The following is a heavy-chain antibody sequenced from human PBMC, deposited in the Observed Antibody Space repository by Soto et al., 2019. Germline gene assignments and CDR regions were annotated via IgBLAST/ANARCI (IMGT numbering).Heavy chain of an antibody. CDR3: ARNYYDSSGYYLGLFYYYGMDV. V-gene: IGHV1-18*01. CDR1: GYTFTSYG. D-gene: IGHD3-22*01. J-gene: IGHJ6*02. Sequence: QVQLVQSGAEVKKPGASVKVSCKASGYTFTSYGISWVRQAPGQGLEWMGWISAYNGNTNYAQKLQGRVTMTTDTSTSTDYMEMRSLRSDDTAVYYCARNYYDSSGYYLGLFYYYGMDVWGQGTTVTVSS. CDR2: ISAYNGNT.